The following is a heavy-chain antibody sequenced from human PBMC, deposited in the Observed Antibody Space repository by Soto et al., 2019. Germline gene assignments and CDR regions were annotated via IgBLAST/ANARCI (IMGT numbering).Heavy chain of an antibody. D-gene: IGHD3-10*01. CDR2: IIPIFGTA. V-gene: IGHV1-69*13. Sequence: SVKVSCKASGGTFSSYAISWVRQAPGQGLEWMGGIIPIFGTANYAQKFQGRVTITADESTSTAYMELSSLRSEDTAVYYCAKDSTPSRWFGELLRSNYYYYYGMDVWG. J-gene: IGHJ6*02. CDR1: GGTFSSYA. CDR3: AKDSTPSRWFGELLRSNYYYYYGMDV.